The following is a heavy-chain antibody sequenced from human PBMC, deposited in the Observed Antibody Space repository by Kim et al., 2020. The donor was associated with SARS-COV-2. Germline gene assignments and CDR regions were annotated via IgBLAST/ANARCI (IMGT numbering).Heavy chain of an antibody. Sequence: SETLSLTCTVSGGSISSYYWSWIRQPPGKGLEWIGYIYYSGSTNYNPSLKSRVTISVDTSKNQFSLKLSSVTAADTAVYYCARDRIVGAARGFDPWGQGT. CDR2: IYYSGST. J-gene: IGHJ5*02. V-gene: IGHV4-59*13. D-gene: IGHD1-26*01. CDR3: ARDRIVGAARGFDP. CDR1: GGSISSYY.